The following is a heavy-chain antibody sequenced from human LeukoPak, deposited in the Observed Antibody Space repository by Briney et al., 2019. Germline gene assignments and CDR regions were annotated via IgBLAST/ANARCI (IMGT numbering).Heavy chain of an antibody. CDR3: AEAIGYCSSTSCFDDAFDI. CDR1: GYMFTNYA. J-gene: IGHJ3*02. V-gene: IGHV7-4-1*02. D-gene: IGHD2-2*01. CDR2: INTNAGNP. Sequence: ASVKVSCKASGYMFTNYAMNWVRQAPGQGLEWMGRINTNAGNPTYAQGFTGRFVFSLDTSVSTAYLQISSLKAEDTAVYYCAEAIGYCSSTSCFDDAFDIWGQGTMVTVSS.